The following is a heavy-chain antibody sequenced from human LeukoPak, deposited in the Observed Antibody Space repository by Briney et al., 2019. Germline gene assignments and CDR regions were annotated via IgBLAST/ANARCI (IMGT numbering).Heavy chain of an antibody. CDR2: ISSNGGST. Sequence: PGGSLRLSCAASGFTFSSYSMNWVRQAPGKGLEYVSAISSNGGSTYYANSVKGRFTISRDNSKNTLYLQMGSLRAEDMAVYYCARDAFNYWGQGTLVTVSS. V-gene: IGHV3-64*01. D-gene: IGHD3-3*02. J-gene: IGHJ4*02. CDR3: ARDAFNY. CDR1: GFTFSSYS.